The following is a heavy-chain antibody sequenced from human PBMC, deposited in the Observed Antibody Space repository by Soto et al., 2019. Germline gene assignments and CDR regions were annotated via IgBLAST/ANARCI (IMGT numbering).Heavy chain of an antibody. J-gene: IGHJ1*01. CDR1: GDSLSFGANS. V-gene: IGHV4-30-2*01. Sequence: SLGCAVCGDSLSFGANSCAWIRQPPRKGLEWIGHIYQTVSTYYNPSLKSRVTISVDRSKNQFSLKLNSVTAADTAVCFCLFFQCSGNHHDLPYF. D-gene: IGHD3-3*01. CDR2: IYQTVST. CDR3: LFFQCSGNHHDLPYF.